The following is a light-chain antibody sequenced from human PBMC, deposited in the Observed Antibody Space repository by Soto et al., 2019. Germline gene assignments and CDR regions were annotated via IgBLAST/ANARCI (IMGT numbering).Light chain of an antibody. CDR1: QSVSSTS. J-gene: IGKJ1*01. Sequence: LTQPPDTLSFSPGERATLSCRAVQSVSSTSLAWYQQRPGQAPRLLIYGASSRATGIPDRFSGSGSGTDFTLTISRLEPEDFAVYYCQQYGSSPRRTFGQGTKVDIK. CDR2: GAS. V-gene: IGKV3-20*01. CDR3: QQYGSSPRRT.